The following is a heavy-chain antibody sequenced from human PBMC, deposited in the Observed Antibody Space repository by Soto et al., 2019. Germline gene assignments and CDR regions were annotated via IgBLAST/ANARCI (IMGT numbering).Heavy chain of an antibody. D-gene: IGHD3-16*01. Sequence: QVQLQESGPGLVKPSETLSLTCTVSGASISSYHWSWIRQTPGKGLEWIGYIYYSGSANYNPSLKGRVTFSVDTSKNPVSLKLSSVTAADTGVYYCAAAVPAEYVFPYYYMDVWGKGTTVTVSS. V-gene: IGHV4-59*01. J-gene: IGHJ6*03. CDR2: IYYSGSA. CDR3: AAAVPAEYVFPYYYMDV. CDR1: GASISSYH.